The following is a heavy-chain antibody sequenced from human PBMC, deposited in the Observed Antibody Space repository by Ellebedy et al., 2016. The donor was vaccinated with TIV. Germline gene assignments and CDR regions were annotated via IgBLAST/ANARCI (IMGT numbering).Heavy chain of an antibody. D-gene: IGHD3-3*01. V-gene: IGHV3-7*01. CDR3: ARGDFWSGYLFDY. CDR1: GFTFSSYA. CDR2: IKQDGSEK. Sequence: GGSLRLXXAASGFTFSSYAMSWVRQAPGKGLEWVANIKQDGSEKYYVDSVKGRFTISRDNAKNSLYLQMNSLRAEDTAVYYCARGDFWSGYLFDYWGQGTLVTVSS. J-gene: IGHJ4*02.